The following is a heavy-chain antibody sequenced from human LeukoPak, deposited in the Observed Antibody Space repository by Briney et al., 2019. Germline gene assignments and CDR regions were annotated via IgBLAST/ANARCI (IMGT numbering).Heavy chain of an antibody. J-gene: IGHJ5*02. CDR1: GGTFSSYA. Sequence: SVKVSCKASGGTFSSYAISWVRQAPGQGLEWMGGIIPVFGTSNYAQKFQGRVTITADESTRTAYIELSSLRSEDTAVYYCARVTGGRYCSTTSCYMRGWFDPWGQGTLVTVSS. V-gene: IGHV1-69*13. D-gene: IGHD2-2*02. CDR3: ARVTGGRYCSTTSCYMRGWFDP. CDR2: IIPVFGTS.